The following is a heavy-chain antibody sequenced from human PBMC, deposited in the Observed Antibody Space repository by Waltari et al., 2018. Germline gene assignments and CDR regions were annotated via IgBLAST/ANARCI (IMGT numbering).Heavy chain of an antibody. J-gene: IGHJ6*02. D-gene: IGHD3-10*01. CDR3: ARVGVGELAPLLKDYYGSGSPHYYYGMDV. CDR1: GGTFSSYA. CDR2: IIPILGIA. Sequence: QVQLVQSGAEVKKPGSSVKVSCKASGGTFSSYAISWVRQAPGQGLEWMGGIIPILGIANYAQKFQSRVTITADKSTSTAYMELSSLRSEDTAGYYCARVGVGELAPLLKDYYGSGSPHYYYGMDVWGQGTTVTVSS. V-gene: IGHV1-69*04.